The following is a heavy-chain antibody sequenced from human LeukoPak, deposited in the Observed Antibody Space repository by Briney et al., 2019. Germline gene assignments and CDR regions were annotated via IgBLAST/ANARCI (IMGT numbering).Heavy chain of an antibody. Sequence: ASVKVSCKVSGYTLTELSMHWVRQAPGKGLEWMGGFDPEDGETIYAQKFQGRVTMTEDTSTDTAYMELSSLRSEDTAVYYCATATGQYSGSYLDYWGQGTLVTVSS. CDR1: GYTLTELS. CDR2: FDPEDGET. D-gene: IGHD1-26*01. V-gene: IGHV1-24*01. J-gene: IGHJ4*02. CDR3: ATATGQYSGSYLDY.